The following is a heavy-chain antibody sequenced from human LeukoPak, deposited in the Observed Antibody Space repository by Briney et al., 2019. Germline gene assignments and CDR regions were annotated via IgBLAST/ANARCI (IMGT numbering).Heavy chain of an antibody. Sequence: SETLSLTCAVYGGSFSSYYWGWIRQPPGKGLEWIGSIYYSGSTYYNPSLKSRVTISVDTSKNQFSLKLSSVTAADTAVYYCARLSSTRFDPWGQGTLVTVSS. D-gene: IGHD2-2*01. CDR1: GGSFSSYY. J-gene: IGHJ5*02. CDR2: IYYSGST. CDR3: ARLSSTRFDP. V-gene: IGHV4-39*01.